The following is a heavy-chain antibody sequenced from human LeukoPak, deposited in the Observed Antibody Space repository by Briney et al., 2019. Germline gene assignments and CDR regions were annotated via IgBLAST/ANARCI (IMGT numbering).Heavy chain of an antibody. Sequence: ASVTVSCKASGYTFTSYDINWVRQAPEQGLEWMGWMNPNSGNTGYAQKFQGRVTMTRNTSISTAYMELSSLRSEDTAVYYCARGQNRFNIAARRDWFDHWGQGTLVTVSS. V-gene: IGHV1-8*01. CDR1: GYTFTSYD. D-gene: IGHD6-6*01. CDR2: MNPNSGNT. CDR3: ARGQNRFNIAARRDWFDH. J-gene: IGHJ5*02.